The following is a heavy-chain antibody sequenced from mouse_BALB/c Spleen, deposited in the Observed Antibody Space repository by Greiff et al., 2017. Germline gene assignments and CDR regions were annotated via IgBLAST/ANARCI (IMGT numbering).Heavy chain of an antibody. V-gene: IGHV14-4*02. Sequence: EVQVVESGAELVRSGASVKLSCTASGFNIKDYYMHWVKQRPEQGLEWIGWIDPENGDTEYAPKFQGKATMTADTSSNTAYLQLSSLTSEDTAVYYCNGNGNIAYWGQGTLVTVSA. CDR3: NGNGNIAY. CDR1: GFNIKDYY. D-gene: IGHD2-1*01. CDR2: IDPENGDT. J-gene: IGHJ3*01.